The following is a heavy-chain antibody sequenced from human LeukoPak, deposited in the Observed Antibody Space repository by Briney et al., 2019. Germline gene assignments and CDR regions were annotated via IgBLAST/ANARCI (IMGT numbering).Heavy chain of an antibody. CDR2: IYTSGST. CDR1: GGSISSGSYY. V-gene: IGHV4-61*02. Sequence: SETLSLTCTVSGGSISSGSYYWSWIRQPAGKGLEWIGRIYTSGSTNYNPSLRSRVTISVDTSKNQFSLKLSSVTAADTAVYYCARDFEGYCSSTSCLRSDAFDIWGQGTMVTVSS. CDR3: ARDFEGYCSSTSCLRSDAFDI. J-gene: IGHJ3*02. D-gene: IGHD2-2*01.